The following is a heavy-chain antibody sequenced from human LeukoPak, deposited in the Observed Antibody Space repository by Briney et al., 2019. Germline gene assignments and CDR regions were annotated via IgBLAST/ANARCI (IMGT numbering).Heavy chain of an antibody. V-gene: IGHV4-59*11. CDR2: IYYSGTT. Sequence: WETLSLTCTVSGGSISSHYWSWFRQTPGERPEWIAFIYYSGTTNYNPSLKGRVTISIDSSKNQFSLKLSSVTAADTAIYYCARGTGFYDSSGHYYWGYFDSWGQGTLVPVSA. D-gene: IGHD3-22*01. J-gene: IGHJ4*02. CDR3: ARGTGFYDSSGHYYWGYFDS. CDR1: GGSISSHY.